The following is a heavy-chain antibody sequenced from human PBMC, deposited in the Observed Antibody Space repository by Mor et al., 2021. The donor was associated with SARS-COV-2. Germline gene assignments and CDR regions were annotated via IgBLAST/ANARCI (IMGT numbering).Heavy chain of an antibody. V-gene: IGHV4-61*02. Sequence: YNPSLKSRVTISVDTSKNQFSLKLSSVTAADTAVYYCARDITVTTFNWF. D-gene: IGHD4-17*01. CDR3: ARDITVTTFNWF. J-gene: IGHJ5*01.